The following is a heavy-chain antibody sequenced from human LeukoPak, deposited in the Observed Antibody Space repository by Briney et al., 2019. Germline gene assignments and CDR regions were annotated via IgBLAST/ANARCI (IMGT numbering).Heavy chain of an antibody. Sequence: GGSLRLSCAASGFTFSDYYMSWIRQAPGKGLEWIGRTKNRGESHITQYAASVNGRFTASRDDSKNSLYLQMDNLKTEDTAVYYCARDTDTAMDVWGQGTTVTVSS. J-gene: IGHJ6*02. CDR1: GFTFSDYY. V-gene: IGHV3-72*01. CDR2: TKNRGESHIT. CDR3: ARDTDTAMDV.